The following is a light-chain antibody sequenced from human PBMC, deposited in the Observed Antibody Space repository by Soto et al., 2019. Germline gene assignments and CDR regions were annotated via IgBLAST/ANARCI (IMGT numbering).Light chain of an antibody. CDR1: QSISIY. CDR2: DAS. J-gene: IGKJ1*01. CDR3: QQYSSSSPT. Sequence: DIQMTQSPSTLSASIGDRVTITCRASQSISIYLAWCQQRPGEAPKLLIYDASTLESGVPARFSGSGSGTEFTLTISTLQPDDFETYYCQQYSSSSPTFGQGTKVEIQ. V-gene: IGKV1-5*01.